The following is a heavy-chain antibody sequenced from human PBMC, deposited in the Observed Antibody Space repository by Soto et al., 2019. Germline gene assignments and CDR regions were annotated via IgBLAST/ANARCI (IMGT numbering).Heavy chain of an antibody. Sequence: SVKVSCKASGGTFSSYAISWVRQAPGQGLEWMGGIIPIFGTANYAQKFQGRVTITADESTSTAYMELSSLRSEDTAVYYCARSIAVAGTGHYYFDYWGQGTLVTVSS. D-gene: IGHD6-19*01. CDR3: ARSIAVAGTGHYYFDY. J-gene: IGHJ4*02. V-gene: IGHV1-69*13. CDR2: IIPIFGTA. CDR1: GGTFSSYA.